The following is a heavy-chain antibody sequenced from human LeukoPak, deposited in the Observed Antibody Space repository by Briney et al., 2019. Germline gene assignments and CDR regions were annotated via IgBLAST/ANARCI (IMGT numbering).Heavy chain of an antibody. J-gene: IGHJ5*02. CDR1: GGSFSGYY. Sequence: SETLSLTCAVYGGSFSGYYWSWIRQPPGKGLEWIGEINHSGSTNYNPSLKSRVTISVDTSKNQFSLKLSSVTAADTAVYYCARRGGIYSTNWFDPWGQGTLVTVSS. CDR3: ARRGGIYSTNWFDP. D-gene: IGHD3-10*01. CDR2: INHSGST. V-gene: IGHV4-34*01.